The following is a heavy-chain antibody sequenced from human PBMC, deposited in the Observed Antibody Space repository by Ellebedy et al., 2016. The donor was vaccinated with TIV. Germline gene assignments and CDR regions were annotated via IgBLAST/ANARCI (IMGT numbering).Heavy chain of an antibody. CDR3: TTMAGPSSDN. CDR1: GLTFSVYA. J-gene: IGHJ4*02. Sequence: GGSLRLSXAASGLTFSVYAMTWVRQAPGKGLEWISSITSTADRTHYADSVKGRFTISRDDSRNTLYLQMNSLKTEDTAVYYCTTMAGPSSDNWGQGTLVTVSS. CDR2: ITSTADRT. D-gene: IGHD5-24*01. V-gene: IGHV3-23*01.